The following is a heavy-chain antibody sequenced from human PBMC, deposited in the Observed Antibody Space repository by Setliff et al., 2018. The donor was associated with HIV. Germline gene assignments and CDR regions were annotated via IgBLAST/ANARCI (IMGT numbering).Heavy chain of an antibody. CDR3: ARGVDCGGDCYPDY. J-gene: IGHJ4*02. V-gene: IGHV1-69*06. Sequence: ASVKVSCKPSGGTFSKYAINWVRQAPGQGLEWMGKIIPIFGTTNYAQKFQGRVTITADKSTSTVHVEVRSLRSEDTAMYYCARGVDCGGDCYPDYWGQGTLVTVS. D-gene: IGHD2-21*01. CDR1: GGTFSKYA. CDR2: IIPIFGTT.